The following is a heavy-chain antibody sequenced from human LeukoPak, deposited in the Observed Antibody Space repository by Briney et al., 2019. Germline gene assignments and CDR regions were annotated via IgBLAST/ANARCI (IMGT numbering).Heavy chain of an antibody. V-gene: IGHV1-2*06. D-gene: IGHD1-26*01. CDR2: IHPNNGGT. CDR3: ARDQWELLFDY. J-gene: IGHJ4*02. CDR1: GYTFTGDY. Sequence: VSSKASGYTFTGDYMHWVRQAPGQGIEWRGRIHPNNGGTNYTQSFQGSVTMTRDTSISTAYMELSRLRSDDTAVYYCARDQWELLFDYWGQGTLVTVSS.